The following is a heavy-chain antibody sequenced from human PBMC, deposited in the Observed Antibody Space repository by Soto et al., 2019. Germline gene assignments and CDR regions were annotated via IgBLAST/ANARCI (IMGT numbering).Heavy chain of an antibody. CDR2: VIPLLYTA. V-gene: IGHV1-69*08. CDR1: GGTFISDT. D-gene: IGHD2-8*01. J-gene: IGHJ4*02. Sequence: QVQLLQSWAEVKKPGPSVKVSCKTPGGTFISDTITWVRQAPGQGLEGMGRVIPLLYTAYYAQKFQGKVTIPADKSTVTAYMELNSLKSEDTAIYCCVRKAHVWSTFRCQDGVDCWRQGTQGIVSS. CDR3: VRKAHVWSTFRCQDGVDC.